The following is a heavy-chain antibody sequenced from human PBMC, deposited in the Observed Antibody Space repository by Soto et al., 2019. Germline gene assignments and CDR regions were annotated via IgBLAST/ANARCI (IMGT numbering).Heavy chain of an antibody. Sequence: QVQLQESGPGLVKPSETLSLTCTVSGGSISSYYWSWIRQPPGKGLEWIGYIYYSGSTNYNPTLKSRFTISRDTSKHHLSLKLSSVTAAAPAVYYCARHPDHLLAPGFHYYMDVWGKGTTVTVSS. CDR2: IYYSGST. CDR1: GGSISSYY. D-gene: IGHD2-2*01. J-gene: IGHJ6*03. CDR3: ARHPDHLLAPGFHYYMDV. V-gene: IGHV4-59*08.